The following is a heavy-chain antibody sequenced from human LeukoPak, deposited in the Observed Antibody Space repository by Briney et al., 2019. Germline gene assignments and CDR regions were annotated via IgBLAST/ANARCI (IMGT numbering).Heavy chain of an antibody. CDR3: TRSAYCTGGTCYSKTFDY. D-gene: IGHD2-15*01. V-gene: IGHV3-30*02. Sequence: GGSLRLSCAASGFNFRNYAMHWVRQAPGKEPEWVALIRFDGSHKYYADSVKGRFTISRDNSRDTLSLQMSSLRAEDAAVYYCTRSAYCTGGTCYSKTFDYWGQGTLVTVSS. J-gene: IGHJ4*02. CDR2: IRFDGSHK. CDR1: GFNFRNYA.